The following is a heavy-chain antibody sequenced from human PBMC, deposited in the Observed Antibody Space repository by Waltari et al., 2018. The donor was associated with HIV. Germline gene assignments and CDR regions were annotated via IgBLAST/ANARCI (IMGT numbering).Heavy chain of an antibody. CDR1: GFTFSNYW. V-gene: IGHV3-74*01. J-gene: IGHJ4*02. Sequence: EVQLVESGGGSVQPGGSLRLSCAASGFTFSNYWMHWVRQAPGKGLVWVARINSDGSSTSYADSVKGRFTISRDNAKNTVYLQMNSLRAEDTVVYYCARGGSKPLDYWGQGTLVTVSS. D-gene: IGHD4-4*01. CDR3: ARGGSKPLDY. CDR2: INSDGSST.